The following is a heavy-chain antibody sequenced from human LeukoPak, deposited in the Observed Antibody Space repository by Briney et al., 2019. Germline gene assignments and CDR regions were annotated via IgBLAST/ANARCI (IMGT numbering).Heavy chain of an antibody. CDR3: ARWGGAAAGICY. V-gene: IGHV4-59*01. CDR1: GGSINSYY. Sequence: SETLSLTCSVSGGSINSYYWSWIRQPPGKGLEWLGYIYYSGSTKYNPSLKSRISISVDTSKNQFSLKLSSVTAADTAVYYCARWGGAAAGICYWGQGTLVTVSS. CDR2: IYYSGST. J-gene: IGHJ4*02. D-gene: IGHD6-13*01.